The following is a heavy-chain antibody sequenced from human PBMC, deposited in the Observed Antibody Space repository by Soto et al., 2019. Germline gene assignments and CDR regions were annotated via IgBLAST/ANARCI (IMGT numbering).Heavy chain of an antibody. Sequence: GGSLRLSCAASGFTFSSYAMSWVRQAPGKGLEWVSAISGSGGSTYYADPVKGRFTISRDNSKNTLYLQMNSLRAEDTAVYYCAKYGSGSYYNEYYYYYMDVWGKGTTVTVSS. J-gene: IGHJ6*03. CDR2: ISGSGGST. CDR1: GFTFSSYA. D-gene: IGHD3-10*01. V-gene: IGHV3-23*01. CDR3: AKYGSGSYYNEYYYYYMDV.